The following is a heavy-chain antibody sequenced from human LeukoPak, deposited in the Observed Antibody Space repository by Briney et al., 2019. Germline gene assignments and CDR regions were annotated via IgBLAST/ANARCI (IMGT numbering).Heavy chain of an antibody. CDR1: GGSISSGGYY. CDR2: IYYSGST. Sequence: PSETLSLTCTVSGGSISSGGYYWSWIRQHPGKGLEWIGYIYYSGSTYYNPSLKSRVTISVDTSKNQFSLKLSSVTAADTAVYYCARHPRYCSGGSCYSRVFWFDPWGQGTLVTVSS. CDR3: ARHPRYCSGGSCYSRVFWFDP. J-gene: IGHJ5*02. D-gene: IGHD2-15*01. V-gene: IGHV4-31*03.